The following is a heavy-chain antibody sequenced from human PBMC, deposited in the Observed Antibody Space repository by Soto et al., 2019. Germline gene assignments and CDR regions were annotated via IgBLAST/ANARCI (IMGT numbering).Heavy chain of an antibody. J-gene: IGHJ6*02. CDR2: ISYEGSEK. CDR3: ARPVEPFYYYGMDV. Sequence: GGSLRLSCAGAGFTFSTYAMEWVRQAPGKGLVWVALISYEGSEKYYADSVQGRFTVSRDNSKNTLYLQMNSLRPEDTAVYYCARPVEPFYYYGMDVWGQGTTVTVSS. CDR1: GFTFSTYA. V-gene: IGHV3-30-3*01.